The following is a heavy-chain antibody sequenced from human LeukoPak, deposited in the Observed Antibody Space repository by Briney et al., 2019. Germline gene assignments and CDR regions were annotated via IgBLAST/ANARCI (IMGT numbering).Heavy chain of an antibody. Sequence: SETLSLTCTVSGDSISSCSYYWNWIRQPAGKGLEWIGRFYISGGTNYNPSLKSRVTISVDTSKNQFSLKLTSVTAADTAVYYCASLGGFAIWGQGTVVTVSS. V-gene: IGHV4-61*02. J-gene: IGHJ3*02. CDR3: ASLGGFAI. CDR1: GDSISSCSYY. CDR2: FYISGGT.